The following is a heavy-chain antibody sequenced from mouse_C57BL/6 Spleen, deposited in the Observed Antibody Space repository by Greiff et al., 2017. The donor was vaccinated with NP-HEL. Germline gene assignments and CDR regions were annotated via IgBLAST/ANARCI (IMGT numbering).Heavy chain of an antibody. CDR3: ARNRHYYGSSYGYFDV. CDR2: IWSGGST. D-gene: IGHD1-1*01. V-gene: IGHV2-2*01. Sequence: QVQLKESGPGLVQPSQSLSITCTVSGFSLTSYGVHWVRQSPGKGLEWLGVIWSGGSTDYNAAFISRLSISKDNSKSQVFFKMNSLQADDTAIYYCARNRHYYGSSYGYFDVWGTGTTVTVSS. CDR1: GFSLTSYG. J-gene: IGHJ1*03.